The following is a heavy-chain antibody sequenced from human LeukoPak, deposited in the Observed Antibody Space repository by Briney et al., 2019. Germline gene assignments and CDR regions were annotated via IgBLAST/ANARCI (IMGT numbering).Heavy chain of an antibody. CDR3: ARVLGDSGSYSYFDY. CDR1: GFTASSNY. D-gene: IGHD3-10*01. J-gene: IGHJ4*02. V-gene: IGHV3-7*01. Sequence: PGGSLRLSCAASGFTASSNYMSWVRQAPGKGLEGGANIKQDGSEKYYVDSVKGRFTISRDNAKNSLFLQMNSLRAEDTAVYYCARVLGDSGSYSYFDYWGQGTLVTVSS. CDR2: IKQDGSEK.